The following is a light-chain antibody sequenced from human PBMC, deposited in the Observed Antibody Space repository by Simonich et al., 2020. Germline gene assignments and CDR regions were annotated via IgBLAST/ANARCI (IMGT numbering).Light chain of an antibody. CDR3: QQYYSTPWT. J-gene: IGKJ1*01. CDR2: SAS. CDR1: QSVLYSSNNKNY. Sequence: DIVLTQSPDSLAVSLGERATINCKSSQSVLYSSNNKNYLAWYQQKPGQPPKLLIYSASTRESGVPDRFSCSGSGTDFTLTISSRQAEDVAVYYCQQYYSTPWTFGQGTKVEIK. V-gene: IGKV4-1*01.